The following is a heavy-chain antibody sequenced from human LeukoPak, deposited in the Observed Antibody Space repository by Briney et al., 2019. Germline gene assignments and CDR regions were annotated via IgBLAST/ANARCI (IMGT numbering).Heavy chain of an antibody. CDR1: GGSISSGSYY. V-gene: IGHV4-61*02. CDR3: ARSEINDYSRY. Sequence: SETLSLTCTVSGGSISSGSYYWSWIRQPAGKGLEWIGRIYTSGSTNYNPSLKSRVTLSVDTSRNQFSLEMTSVTAADTAVYYCARSEINDYSRYWGQGILVVVSS. D-gene: IGHD4-11*01. J-gene: IGHJ4*02. CDR2: IYTSGST.